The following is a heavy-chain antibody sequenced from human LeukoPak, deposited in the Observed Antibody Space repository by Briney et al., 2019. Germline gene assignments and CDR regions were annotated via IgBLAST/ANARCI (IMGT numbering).Heavy chain of an antibody. Sequence: GGSLRLSCVASGFTFSSYSLNWVRQAPGKRLEWVSYISTTSSTIYYADSVKGRFTISRDNAKNSLYLQMNSLRAEDTAVYCCARDLTMVRGKYYFDYWGQGTLVTVSS. V-gene: IGHV3-48*01. D-gene: IGHD3-10*01. J-gene: IGHJ4*02. CDR3: ARDLTMVRGKYYFDY. CDR2: ISTTSSTI. CDR1: GFTFSSYS.